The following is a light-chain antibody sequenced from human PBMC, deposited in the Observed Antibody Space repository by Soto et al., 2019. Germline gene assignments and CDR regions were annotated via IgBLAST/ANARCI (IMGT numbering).Light chain of an antibody. V-gene: IGLV2-14*01. CDR2: EVT. CDR1: ASDVGGYNY. J-gene: IGLJ1*01. Sequence: QSALTQPASVSGSPGQSITISCAGTASDVGGYNYVSWYQHHPGKAPKLMIYEVTSRPSGVSSRFSGSKSGNTASLTISGLQTEDDGDYFCSSYTYSGTDVFGTGTKLTVL. CDR3: SSYTYSGTDV.